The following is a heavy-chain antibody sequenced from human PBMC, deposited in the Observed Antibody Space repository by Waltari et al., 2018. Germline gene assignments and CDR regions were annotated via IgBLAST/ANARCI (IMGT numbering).Heavy chain of an antibody. V-gene: IGHV3-74*03. Sequence: EVQLVNSGGGLVQPGGSLRLSCAASDFFTDYWLDWVRQAPGKGLVWVSRMKTDVTSITDADSVKGRFTISRDSAKNTYYLQMNSLRAEDTAVYYCTRNPGYWGQGTLVTVSS. J-gene: IGHJ4*02. CDR1: DFFTDYW. CDR3: TRNPGY. CDR2: MKTDVTSI.